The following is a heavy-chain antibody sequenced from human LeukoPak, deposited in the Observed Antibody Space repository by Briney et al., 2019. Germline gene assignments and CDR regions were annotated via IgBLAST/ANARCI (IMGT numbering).Heavy chain of an antibody. V-gene: IGHV3-11*04. J-gene: IGHJ6*03. CDR2: ISSSGSTI. D-gene: IGHD6-13*01. CDR1: GFTFSDYY. CDR3: ARVLAAGTLSDYYYMDV. Sequence: GGSLRLSCAASGFTFSDYYMSWIRQAPGKGLEWVSYISSSGSTIYYADSVKGRFTISRDNAKNSLYLQMNSLRAEDTAVYYCARVLAAGTLSDYYYMDVWGKGTTVTVSS.